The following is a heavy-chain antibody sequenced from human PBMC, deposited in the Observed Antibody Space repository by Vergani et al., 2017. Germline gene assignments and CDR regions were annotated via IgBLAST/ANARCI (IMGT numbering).Heavy chain of an antibody. D-gene: IGHD1/OR15-1a*01. CDR2: ISGSGGST. CDR1: GFTFSSYA. Sequence: EVQLLESGGGLVQPGGSLRLSCAASGFTFSSYAMSWVRQAPGKGLEWGSAISGSGGSTYYADSVKGRFTISRDNSKNSLYLQMNSLRAEDTAVYYCARDQARGKTGDPVDYWGQGTLVTVSS. CDR3: ARDQARGKTGDPVDY. J-gene: IGHJ4*02. V-gene: IGHV3-23*01.